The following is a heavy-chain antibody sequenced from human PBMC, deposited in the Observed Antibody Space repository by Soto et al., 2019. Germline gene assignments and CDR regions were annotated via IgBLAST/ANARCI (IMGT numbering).Heavy chain of an antibody. CDR2: ISGSGGST. CDR3: AKDRGRDYYGSGSFDYFDY. V-gene: IGHV3-23*01. Sequence: EVQLLESGGGLVQPGGSLRLSCAASGFTFSSYAMSWVRQAPGKGLEWVSAISGSGGSTYYADSVKGRFTIPRDNSKNTLYLQMNSLRAEDTAVYYCAKDRGRDYYGSGSFDYFDYWGQGTLVTVSS. CDR1: GFTFSSYA. J-gene: IGHJ4*02. D-gene: IGHD3-10*01.